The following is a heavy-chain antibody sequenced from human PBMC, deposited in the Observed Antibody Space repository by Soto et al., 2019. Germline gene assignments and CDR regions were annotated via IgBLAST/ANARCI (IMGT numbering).Heavy chain of an antibody. V-gene: IGHV3-64D*08. CDR2: ISSNGGST. J-gene: IGHJ5*02. CDR1: GFTFSSYA. D-gene: IGHD3-16*01. CDR3: VKDHNYAYVWGSYSPSDNWFDP. Sequence: GGSLRLSCSASGFTFSSYAMHWVRQAPGKGLEYVSAISSNGGSTYYADSVKGRFTISRDNSKNTLYLQMSSLRAEDTAVYYCVKDHNYAYVWGSYSPSDNWFDPWGQASLVTVSS.